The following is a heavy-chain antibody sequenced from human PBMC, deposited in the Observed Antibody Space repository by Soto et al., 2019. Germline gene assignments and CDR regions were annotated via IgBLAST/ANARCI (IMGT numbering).Heavy chain of an antibody. CDR2: ISSSSSYI. Sequence: PGGSLRLSCAASGFTFSSYSRNWARQAPGKGLEWVSSISSSSSYIYYADSVKGRFTISRDTAKNSLYLQMNSLRAADTAVYYCAKPLYSHSWSGSGHFDNWGQGMWVTVSS. CDR3: AKPLYSHSWSGSGHFDN. J-gene: IGHJ4*02. D-gene: IGHD3-3*01. CDR1: GFTFSSYS. V-gene: IGHV3-21*04.